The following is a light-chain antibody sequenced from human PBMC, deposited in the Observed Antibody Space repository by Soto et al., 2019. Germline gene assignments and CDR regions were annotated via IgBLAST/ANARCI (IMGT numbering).Light chain of an antibody. J-gene: IGKJ5*01. CDR3: QQSYSTPS. CDR1: QSISSY. CDR2: AAS. Sequence: DLPRTQSPSSPSASVGDRVTITCRASQSISSYLNWYQPKPGKAPKLLIYAASSLQSGVPSRFSGSGSGTDYTLTIRSLQPEDFATYYCQQSYSTPSFGQGTRLEIK. V-gene: IGKV1-39*01.